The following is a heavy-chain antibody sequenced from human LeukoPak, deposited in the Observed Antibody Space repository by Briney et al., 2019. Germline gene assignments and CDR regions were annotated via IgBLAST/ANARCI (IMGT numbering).Heavy chain of an antibody. V-gene: IGHV4-34*01. Sequence: SETLSLTCAVYGGSFSGYYWSWTRQPPGKGLEWIGEINHSGSTNYNPSLKSRVTISVDTSKNQFSLKLSSVTAADTAVYYCARGAHNYDFWSGYYLKYYYYYMDVWGKGTTVTVSS. CDR3: ARGAHNYDFWSGYYLKYYYYYMDV. CDR2: INHSGST. CDR1: GGSFSGYY. J-gene: IGHJ6*03. D-gene: IGHD3-3*01.